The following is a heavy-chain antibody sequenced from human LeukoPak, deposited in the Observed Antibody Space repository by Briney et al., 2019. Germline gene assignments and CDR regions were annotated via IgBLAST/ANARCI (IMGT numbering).Heavy chain of an antibody. CDR2: ISAYNGNT. Sequence: GASVKVSCKASGYTFTSYGISWVRQAPGQGLEWMGWISAYNGNTNYAQKLQGRVTMTTDTSTSTAYMELSRLRSDDTAVYYCARSFYYDSRSPFDYWGQGTLVTVSS. V-gene: IGHV1-18*01. J-gene: IGHJ4*02. CDR1: GYTFTSYG. CDR3: ARSFYYDSRSPFDY. D-gene: IGHD3-22*01.